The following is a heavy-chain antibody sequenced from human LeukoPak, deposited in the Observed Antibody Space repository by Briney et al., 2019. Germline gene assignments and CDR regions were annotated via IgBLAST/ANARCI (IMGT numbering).Heavy chain of an antibody. Sequence: GASVKVSCKASGYIFTSYYMHWVRQAPGQGLEWMGIINPSGGSTSYAQKFQGRVTMTRDTSTSTVYMELSSLRSEDTAVYYCARDFYYYGSGSYEGGDFDYWGQGTLVTVSS. D-gene: IGHD3-10*01. CDR2: INPSGGST. J-gene: IGHJ4*02. CDR1: GYIFTSYY. V-gene: IGHV1-46*01. CDR3: ARDFYYYGSGSYEGGDFDY.